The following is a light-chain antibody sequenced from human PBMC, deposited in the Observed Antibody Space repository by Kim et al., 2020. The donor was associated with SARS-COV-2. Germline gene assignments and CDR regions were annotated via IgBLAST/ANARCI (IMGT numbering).Light chain of an antibody. CDR3: SSYAGSSNFV. J-gene: IGLJ1*01. CDR1: SSDVGGYNY. V-gene: IGLV2-8*01. Sequence: QSVLTQPPSASGTPGQRVTISCSGSSSDVGGYNYVSWYQQHPGKAPKLMISEVSKRPSGVPDRFSGSKSGNTASLTVSGLQAEDEADYYCSSYAGSSNFVFGTGTKVTVL. CDR2: EVS.